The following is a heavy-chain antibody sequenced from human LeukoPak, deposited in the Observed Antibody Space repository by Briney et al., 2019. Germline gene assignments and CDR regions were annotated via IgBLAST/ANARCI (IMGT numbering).Heavy chain of an antibody. CDR1: GFTFSNFA. CDR2: IRGSSDST. J-gene: IGHJ5*02. V-gene: IGHV3-23*01. CDR3: AKGPSIAAAGTFDP. Sequence: PGGSLRLSCAASGFTFSNFAMNWVRQAPGKGLEWVSAIRGSSDSTYYADSVTGRFTISRDNSKNTLYLQMSSLRAEDTAIYYCAKGPSIAAAGTFDPWGQGTLVTVSS. D-gene: IGHD6-13*01.